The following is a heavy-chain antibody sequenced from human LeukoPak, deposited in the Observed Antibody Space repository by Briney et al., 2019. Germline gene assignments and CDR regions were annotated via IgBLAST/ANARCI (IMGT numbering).Heavy chain of an antibody. V-gene: IGHV3-66*01. Sequence: LGGCLRLSRVASLVSVTGNYISWVCPAPRKGVGWVSVIYRAGITYYADSVKGRFTISRDNSKQTPYLHLNGLRAERTPVYYCARESGGGSWSPHYYGMDVWGQGTTVTVSS. D-gene: IGHD2-15*01. CDR3: ARESGGGSWSPHYYGMDV. CDR1: LVSVTGNY. CDR2: IYRAGIT. J-gene: IGHJ6*02.